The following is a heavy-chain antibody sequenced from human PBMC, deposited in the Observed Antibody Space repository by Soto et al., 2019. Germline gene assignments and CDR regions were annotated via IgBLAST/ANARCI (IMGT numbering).Heavy chain of an antibody. V-gene: IGHV4-34*01. J-gene: IGHJ4*02. CDR1: GGSFSGYY. Sequence: SETLSLTCAVYGGSFSGYYWSWIRQPPGKGLEWIGEINHSGSTNYNLSLKSRVTISVDTSKNQFSLKLSSVTAADTAVYYCARGRGATIFGVAKDRLDLFDYWGQGTLVTVSS. D-gene: IGHD3-3*01. CDR2: INHSGST. CDR3: ARGRGATIFGVAKDRLDLFDY.